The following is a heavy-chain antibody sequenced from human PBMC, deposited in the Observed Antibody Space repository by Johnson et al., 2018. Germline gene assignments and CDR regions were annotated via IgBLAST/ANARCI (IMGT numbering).Heavy chain of an antibody. CDR2: IRSDADGGAT. D-gene: IGHD5/OR15-5a*01. V-gene: IGHV3-15*01. CDR1: GVTFRNAW. CDR3: TLGPIVSPSEFTYYYSMDV. Sequence: VQLVQSGGGLVKPGGSLSLSCAASGVTFRNAWMSWVRHVPGKGLEWVGHIRSDADGGATNYAASVNGDFTIPRDDSKNTLYLQMNSLKAEETAFYYCTLGPIVSPSEFTYYYSMDVWGKGTTVTVSS. J-gene: IGHJ6*04.